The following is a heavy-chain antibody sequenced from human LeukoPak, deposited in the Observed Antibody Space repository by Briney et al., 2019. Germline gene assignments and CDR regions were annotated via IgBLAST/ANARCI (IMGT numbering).Heavy chain of an antibody. J-gene: IGHJ4*02. CDR3: ARGLRAVRGGYYFDY. D-gene: IGHD3-10*01. V-gene: IGHV1-8*03. CDR1: GYTLTSYD. Sequence: ASVKVSCKAFGYTLTSYDINWVRQATGQGLEWMGWMNPNSGNTGYAQKFQGRVTITRNTSISTAYMELSSLRSEDTAVYYCARGLRAVRGGYYFDYWGQGTLVTVSS. CDR2: MNPNSGNT.